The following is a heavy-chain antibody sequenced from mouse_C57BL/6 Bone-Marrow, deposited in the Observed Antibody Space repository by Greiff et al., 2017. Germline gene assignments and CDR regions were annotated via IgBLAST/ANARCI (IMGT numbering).Heavy chain of an antibody. CDR1: GYTFTSYG. CDR3: SGGGSSSHFDY. J-gene: IGHJ2*01. Sequence: VQRVESGAELARPGASVKLSCKASGYTFTSYGISWVKQRTGQGLEWIGEIYTRSGNTYYNEKFKGKATLTADKYSSTAYMERRSLTSEDSAVYFCSGGGSSSHFDYWGQGTTLTVSS. D-gene: IGHD1-1*01. V-gene: IGHV1-81*01. CDR2: IYTRSGNT.